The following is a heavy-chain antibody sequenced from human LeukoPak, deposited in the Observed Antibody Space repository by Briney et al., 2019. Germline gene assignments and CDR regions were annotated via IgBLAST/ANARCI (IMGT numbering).Heavy chain of an antibody. CDR3: ARDAELGIVVVPSDY. CDR2: INPNSGGT. D-gene: IGHD2-2*03. CDR1: GYTFTGYY. Sequence: ASVKVSCKASGYTFTGYYMHWVRQAPGQGLEWMGWINPNSGGTNYAQKFQGRVTMTRDTSISTAYMELSRLRSGDTAVYYCARDAELGIVVVPSDYWGQGTLVTVSS. V-gene: IGHV1-2*02. J-gene: IGHJ4*02.